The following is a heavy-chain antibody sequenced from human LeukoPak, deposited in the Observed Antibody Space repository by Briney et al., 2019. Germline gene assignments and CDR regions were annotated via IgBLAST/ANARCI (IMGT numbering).Heavy chain of an antibody. Sequence: WETLSLTCTVSGGSISSRSHYWGWIRQPPGKGLEWIGSIYYSGSTYYNPSLKSRVSISVDTSKNQFSLKVTSVTAADTAVYYCARGRTTETTFYYYHGMDVWGQGTTVTVSS. J-gene: IGHJ6*02. D-gene: IGHD4-11*01. CDR3: ARGRTTETTFYYYHGMDV. CDR2: IYYSGST. V-gene: IGHV4-39*01. CDR1: GGSISSRSHY.